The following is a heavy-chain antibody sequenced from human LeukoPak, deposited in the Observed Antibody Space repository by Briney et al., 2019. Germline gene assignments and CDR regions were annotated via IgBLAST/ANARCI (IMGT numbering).Heavy chain of an antibody. Sequence: GGSLRLSCVGSGFTFSSYTMNWVRQAPGKGLEWVSFISSSSSDFIYYADSVKGRFTISRGNAKNSLYLQMNSLRVEDTAVYYCARDLAVAGHNWFDPWGQGTLVIVSS. CDR2: ISSSSSDFI. D-gene: IGHD6-19*01. CDR1: GFTFSSYT. V-gene: IGHV3-21*06. CDR3: ARDLAVAGHNWFDP. J-gene: IGHJ5*02.